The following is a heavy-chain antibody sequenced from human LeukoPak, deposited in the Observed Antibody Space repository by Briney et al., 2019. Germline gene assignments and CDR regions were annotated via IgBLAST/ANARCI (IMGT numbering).Heavy chain of an antibody. CDR2: ISGSGGST. CDR1: GFTFNSYV. D-gene: IGHD6-13*01. Sequence: GGSLRLSCAASGFTFNSYVMSWVRPAPGKGQEWVSSISGSGGSTYYADSVKGRFTISRDNSKNTLYLQMNSLRAEDTAIYYCAKKGIAAADSFDYWGQGTLVTVSS. CDR3: AKKGIAAADSFDY. V-gene: IGHV3-23*01. J-gene: IGHJ4*02.